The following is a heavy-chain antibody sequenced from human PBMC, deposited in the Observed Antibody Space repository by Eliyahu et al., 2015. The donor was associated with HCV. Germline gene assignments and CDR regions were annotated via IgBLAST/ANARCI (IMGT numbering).Heavy chain of an antibody. V-gene: IGHV3-30*18. Sequence: QVQLVESGGGVVQPGRSLRLSCAASXFTFSSYGMHWVRQAPGKGLEWVAVISYDGSNKYYADSVKGRFTISRDNSKNTLYLQMNSLRAEDTAVYYCAKDKGYSGSSPFDYWGQGTLVTVSS. D-gene: IGHD1-26*01. CDR1: XFTFSSYG. J-gene: IGHJ4*02. CDR3: AKDKGYSGSSPFDY. CDR2: ISYDGSNK.